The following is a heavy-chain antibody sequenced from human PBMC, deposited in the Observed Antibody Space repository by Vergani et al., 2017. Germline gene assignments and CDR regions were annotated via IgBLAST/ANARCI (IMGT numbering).Heavy chain of an antibody. CDR1: GFTFSSYS. J-gene: IGHJ6*02. D-gene: IGHD1-26*01. CDR3: ARDRREPSYYYYGMDV. CDR2: ISSSSSTI. Sequence: EVQLVESGGGLVQPGGSLRLSCAASGFTFSSYSMNWVRQAPGKGLEWVSYISSSSSTIYYADSVKGRFTISRDNAKNSLYLQMNSLRAEDTAVYYCARDRREPSYYYYGMDVWGQGTTVIVSS. V-gene: IGHV3-48*01.